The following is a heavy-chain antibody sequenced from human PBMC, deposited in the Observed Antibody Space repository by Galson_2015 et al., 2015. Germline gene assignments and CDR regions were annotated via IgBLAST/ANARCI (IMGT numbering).Heavy chain of an antibody. D-gene: IGHD3-10*01. CDR1: GYTFTSYN. Sequence: SVKVSCKASGYTFTSYNMHWVRQAPGQGLEWMGIIDPSNGHTIYAQKLQGRVTMTRDTSTSSVYMEPSSLKFEDTAMYYCARRGFSSTHSASWGQGALVTVSS. J-gene: IGHJ5*02. CDR2: IDPSNGHT. V-gene: IGHV1-46*04. CDR3: ARRGFSSTHSAS.